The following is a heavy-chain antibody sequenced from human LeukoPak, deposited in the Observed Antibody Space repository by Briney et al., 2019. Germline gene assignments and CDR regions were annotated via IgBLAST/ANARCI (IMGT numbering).Heavy chain of an antibody. CDR3: GVPYIGVTGKRRLSFWRTTTRIVSSVCSVFEAGGVRCVYY. CDR2: IHNNGDI. CDR1: GDSIRSYY. Sequence: SETLSLTCIVSGDSIRSYYWNWIRQAPGKALEWIGHIHNNGDIAYNFSLKSRVTISMDTSKNQFSLKLSSVTAADTAVYYCGVPYIGVTGKRRLSFWRTTTRIVSSVCSVFEAGGVRCVYYWG. J-gene: IGHJ4*01. D-gene: IGHD1-14*01. V-gene: IGHV4-59*01.